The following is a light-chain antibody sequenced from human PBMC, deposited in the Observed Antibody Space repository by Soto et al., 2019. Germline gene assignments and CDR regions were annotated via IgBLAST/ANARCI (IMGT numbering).Light chain of an antibody. CDR3: AAWDDSLSGAV. V-gene: IGLV1-47*01. J-gene: IGLJ7*01. CDR1: SSNIGSNY. Sequence: QSVLTQPPSASGTPGQRVTISCSGSSSNIGSNYVYWYQQLPGTAPKLLLYTNNQRPSGGPDRFSGSKSGTSASLAISGLRSEDEADYYCAAWDDSLSGAVFGGGTQLTVL. CDR2: TNN.